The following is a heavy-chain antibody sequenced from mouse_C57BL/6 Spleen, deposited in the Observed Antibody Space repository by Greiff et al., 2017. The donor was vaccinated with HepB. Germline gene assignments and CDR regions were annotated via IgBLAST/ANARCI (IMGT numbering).Heavy chain of an antibody. V-gene: IGHV1-81*01. D-gene: IGHD1-1*01. CDR3: ALTTVKRYAMDY. Sequence: QVQLKESGAELARPGASVKLSCKASGYTFTSYGTSWVKQRTGQGLEWIGEIYPRSGNTYYNEKFKGKATLTADKSSSTAYMELRSLTSEDSAVYFCALTTVKRYAMDYWGQGTSVTVSS. J-gene: IGHJ4*01. CDR1: GYTFTSYG. CDR2: IYPRSGNT.